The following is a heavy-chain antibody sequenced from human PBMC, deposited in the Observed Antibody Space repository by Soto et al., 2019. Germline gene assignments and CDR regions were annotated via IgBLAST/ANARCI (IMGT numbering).Heavy chain of an antibody. Sequence: PGGSLRLSCAASAFTFSRHAMHWVRQAPGKGMEWVAVISYDGSKIYYADSVKGRFTISRDNSKNTLYLQVNSLTAEDTAMYFCARDVEDVLLNIPGNAFDIWCKGTMVTVSS. CDR1: AFTFSRHA. CDR2: ISYDGSKI. J-gene: IGHJ3*02. D-gene: IGHD3-10*01. CDR3: ARDVEDVLLNIPGNAFDI. V-gene: IGHV3-30-3*01.